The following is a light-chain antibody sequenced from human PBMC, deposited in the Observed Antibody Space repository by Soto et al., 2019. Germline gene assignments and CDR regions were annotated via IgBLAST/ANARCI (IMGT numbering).Light chain of an antibody. CDR1: QSVSSSN. J-gene: IGKJ1*01. CDR3: QQYGSTSKAWT. Sequence: DIVLTQSPGTLSLSPGARGTLSCRASQSVSSSNLAWYQQKPGQAPRLLIYAASTRATGIPDRFSGSGSGTDFTLTITRLEPGDSAVYYCQQYGSTSKAWTFGQGTKVEIK. CDR2: AAS. V-gene: IGKV3-20*01.